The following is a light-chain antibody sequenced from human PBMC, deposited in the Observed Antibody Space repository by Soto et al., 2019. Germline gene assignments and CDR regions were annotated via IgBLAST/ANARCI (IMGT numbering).Light chain of an antibody. Sequence: DIQMTQSPSTLSASVGGRVTITCRASQSISSWLAWYQQKPGKAPKLLIYKASSLESGVPSRFSGSGSGTEFTLTFSSLQPDDFATYYCQQYNSYPWTFGQGTKVDIK. CDR1: QSISSW. V-gene: IGKV1-5*03. CDR3: QQYNSYPWT. CDR2: KAS. J-gene: IGKJ1*01.